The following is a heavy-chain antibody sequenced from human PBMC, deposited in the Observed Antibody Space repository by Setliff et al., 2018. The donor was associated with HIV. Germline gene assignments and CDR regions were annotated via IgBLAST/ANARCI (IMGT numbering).Heavy chain of an antibody. J-gene: IGHJ3*01. CDR1: GGSIGGYY. D-gene: IGHD3-10*01. CDR3: ARVRSYGSAYDAFDV. CDR2: IYSGGST. V-gene: IGHV4-4*08. Sequence: PSETLSLTCTVSGGSIGGYYWSWIRQPPGTGLEWLGCIYSGGSTNYNPSLDSRVTISLDTSKNQFSLRLTSVAAADTAVYYCARVRSYGSAYDAFDVWGPGTMVTVSS.